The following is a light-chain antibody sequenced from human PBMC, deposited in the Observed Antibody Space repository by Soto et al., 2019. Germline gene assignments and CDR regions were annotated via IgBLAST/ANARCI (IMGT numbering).Light chain of an antibody. Sequence: IVLTQSPGTLSLSPGEGAALSCRTSQSISSSYLAWYQQKPGQAPRLLIYAASSRATGIPDRFSGSGSGTDFTLTISILEPEDFAVYYCQLYGGSHMFSFGQGTKLEIK. V-gene: IGKV3-20*01. CDR2: AAS. CDR3: QLYGGSHMFS. J-gene: IGKJ2*01. CDR1: QSISSSY.